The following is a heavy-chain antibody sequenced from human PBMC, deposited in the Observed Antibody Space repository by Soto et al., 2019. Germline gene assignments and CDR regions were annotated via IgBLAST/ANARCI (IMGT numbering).Heavy chain of an antibody. CDR3: ARSDYHGSGSYYNEQAY. Sequence: SETLSLTCAVYGGSFSGYYWSWIRQPPGKGLEWIGEINHSGSTNYNPSLKSRVTISVDTSKNQFTLKLSSVTAADTAVYYCARSDYHGSGSYYNEQAYWGQGTLVTVSS. J-gene: IGHJ4*02. D-gene: IGHD3-10*01. CDR2: INHSGST. V-gene: IGHV4-34*01. CDR1: GGSFSGYY.